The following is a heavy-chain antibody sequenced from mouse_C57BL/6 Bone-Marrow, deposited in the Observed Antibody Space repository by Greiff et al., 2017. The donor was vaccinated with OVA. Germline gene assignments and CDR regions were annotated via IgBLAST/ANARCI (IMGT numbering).Heavy chain of an antibody. J-gene: IGHJ2*01. Sequence: QVHVKQSGAELVRPGASVKLSCKASGYTFTDYYINWVKQRPGQGLEWIARIYPGSGNTYYNEKVKGQATLTAEKSSSTAYMQLSSLTSEDSAVYSCARSPHYYGLDYWGQGTTLTVSS. D-gene: IGHD1-2*01. CDR3: ARSPHYYGLDY. V-gene: IGHV1-76*01. CDR2: IYPGSGNT. CDR1: GYTFTDYY.